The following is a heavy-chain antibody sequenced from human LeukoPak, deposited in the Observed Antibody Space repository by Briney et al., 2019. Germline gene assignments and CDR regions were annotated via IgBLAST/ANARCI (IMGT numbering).Heavy chain of an antibody. V-gene: IGHV4-59*01. D-gene: IGHD6-6*01. CDR1: GGSISIYY. CDR3: ARGGIAARPIVYFDY. J-gene: IGHJ4*02. CDR2: IYYSGST. Sequence: PSETLSLTCTVSGGSISIYYWSWIRQPPGKGLEWIGDIYYSGSTNYNPSLKSRDTISVDTSKNQFSLKLSSVTAADTAVYYCARGGIAARPIVYFDYWGQGTLVTVSS.